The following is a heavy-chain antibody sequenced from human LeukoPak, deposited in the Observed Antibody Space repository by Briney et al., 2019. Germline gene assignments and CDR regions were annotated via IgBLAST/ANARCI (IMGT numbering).Heavy chain of an antibody. Sequence: SETLSLTCTVSGGSISSYYWSWIRQPPGKGLEWVGYIYYSGSTNYNPSLKSRVTISVDTSKNQFSLKLSSVTAADTAVYYCARVDPDSSSTLEVFDYWGQGTLVTVSS. J-gene: IGHJ4*02. V-gene: IGHV4-59*01. D-gene: IGHD6-6*01. CDR1: GGSISSYY. CDR2: IYYSGST. CDR3: ARVDPDSSSTLEVFDY.